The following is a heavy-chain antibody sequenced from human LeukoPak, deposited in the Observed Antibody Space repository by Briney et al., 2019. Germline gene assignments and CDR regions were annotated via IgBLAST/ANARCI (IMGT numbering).Heavy chain of an antibody. J-gene: IGHJ4*02. CDR2: IYDSDST. Sequence: GGSLRLSCVASGFSVMTNYMNWVRQAPGKRPEWVAIIYDSDSTYYTDSVKGRFTISRDSSKNTVYLQMNSLRIEDTALYYCARSRAFDLWGQGTLVTVSS. V-gene: IGHV3-53*01. CDR1: GFSVMTNY. CDR3: ARSRAFDL.